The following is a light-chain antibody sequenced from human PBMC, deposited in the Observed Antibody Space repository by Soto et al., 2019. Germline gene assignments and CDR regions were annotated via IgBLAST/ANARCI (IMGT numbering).Light chain of an antibody. J-gene: IGLJ2*01. Sequence: QSALTQPPSASGSPGQSVTISCTGASSDVGGYSYVSWYQQHPGKAPKLMIYEVSKRPSGVPDRFSGSKSGNTASLTVSGLQAEDEADYYCSSYAGSNKVLFGGGTKVTVL. CDR2: EVS. CDR3: SSYAGSNKVL. V-gene: IGLV2-8*01. CDR1: SSDVGGYSY.